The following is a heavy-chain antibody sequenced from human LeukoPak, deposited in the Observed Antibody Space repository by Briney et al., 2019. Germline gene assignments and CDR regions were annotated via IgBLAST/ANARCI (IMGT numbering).Heavy chain of an antibody. D-gene: IGHD3-3*01. CDR2: INHSGST. CDR3: ARRPRRVTIFGVATKRRTYYYFDY. V-gene: IGHV4-34*01. J-gene: IGHJ4*02. CDR1: GGSFSGYY. Sequence: PSETLSLTCAVDGGSFSGYYWSWIRQPPGKGLEWIGEINHSGSTNYNPSLKSRVTISVDTSKNQFSLKLSSVTAADTAVYYCARRPRRVTIFGVATKRRTYYYFDYWGQGTLVTVSS.